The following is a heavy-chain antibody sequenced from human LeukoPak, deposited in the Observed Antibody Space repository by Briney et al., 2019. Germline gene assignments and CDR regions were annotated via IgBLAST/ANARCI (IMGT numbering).Heavy chain of an antibody. V-gene: IGHV4-34*01. CDR1: GGTFSGYY. D-gene: IGHD4-17*01. CDR2: INHSGST. Sequence: SETLSLTCAAYGGTFSGYYWSWIRQPPGKGLEWIGEINHSGSTNYNPSLKSRVTISVEKSKNQFSLKLSSVTAADTAVYYCASLTYGDYVRYSDYWGQGALVTVSS. CDR3: ASLTYGDYVRYSDY. J-gene: IGHJ4*02.